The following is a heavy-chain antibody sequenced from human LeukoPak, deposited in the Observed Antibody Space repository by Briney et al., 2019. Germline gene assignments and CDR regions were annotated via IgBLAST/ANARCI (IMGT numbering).Heavy chain of an antibody. CDR2: ISGGGGST. V-gene: IGHV3-23*01. Sequence: GGSLRLSCAASGFAFSSYAMSWVRQAPGKGLQWVSVISGGGGSTNYADSVKGRFTISRDNSKNTLYLQMNSLRAEDTAIYYCAKSSFGELLHFDYWGQGTLVTVSS. D-gene: IGHD3-10*01. J-gene: IGHJ4*02. CDR1: GFAFSSYA. CDR3: AKSSFGELLHFDY.